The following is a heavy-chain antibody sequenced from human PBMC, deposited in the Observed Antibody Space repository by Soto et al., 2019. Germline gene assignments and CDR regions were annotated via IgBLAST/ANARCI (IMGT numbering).Heavy chain of an antibody. Sequence: ASVKVSCKASGYTFTSYGISWVRQAPGQGLEWMGWISAYNGNTNYAQKLQGRVTMTTDTSTSTAYMELRSLRSDDTAVYYCARDVVVAATSAEYLQHWGQGTLVTVSS. J-gene: IGHJ1*01. CDR3: ARDVVVAATSAEYLQH. D-gene: IGHD2-15*01. CDR1: GYTFTSYG. V-gene: IGHV1-18*01. CDR2: ISAYNGNT.